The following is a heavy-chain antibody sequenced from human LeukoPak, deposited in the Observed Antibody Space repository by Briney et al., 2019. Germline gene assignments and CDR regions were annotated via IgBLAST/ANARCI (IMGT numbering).Heavy chain of an antibody. CDR3: ARRYYGSGSYYLDY. V-gene: IGHV4-34*01. Sequence: SETLSLTCAVYGGSFSGYYWSWIRQPPGKGLGWIGEINHSGSTNYNPSLKSRVTISVDTSKNQFSLKLSSVTAADTAVYYCARRYYGSGSYYLDYWGQGTLVTVFS. D-gene: IGHD3-10*01. CDR1: GGSFSGYY. J-gene: IGHJ4*02. CDR2: INHSGST.